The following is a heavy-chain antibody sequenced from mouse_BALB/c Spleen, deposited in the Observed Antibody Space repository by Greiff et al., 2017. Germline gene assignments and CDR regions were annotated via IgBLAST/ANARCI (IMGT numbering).Heavy chain of an antibody. D-gene: IGHD4-1*01. CDR1: GYSITSDYA. CDR3: ARTTGMDY. J-gene: IGHJ4*01. V-gene: IGHV3-2*02. CDR2: ISYSGST. Sequence: EVKLMESGPGLVKPSQSLSLTCTVTGYSITSDYAWNWIRQFPGNKLEWMGYISYSGSTSYNPSLKSRISITRDTSKNQFFLQLNSVTTEDTATYYCARTTGMDYWGQGTSVTVSS.